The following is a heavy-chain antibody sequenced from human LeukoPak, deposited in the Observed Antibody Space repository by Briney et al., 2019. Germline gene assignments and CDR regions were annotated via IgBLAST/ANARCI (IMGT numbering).Heavy chain of an antibody. J-gene: IGHJ3*02. CDR1: GGSLGIHY. D-gene: IGHD3-10*01. CDR3: ARARGAFDI. CDR2: IYYSGST. V-gene: IGHV4-59*11. Sequence: PSETLSLTCTVSGGSLGIHYWRWIRQPPGKGLEWIEYIYYSGSTNYNPSLKSRVTISVDTSKNQFSLKLSSVTAADTAVYYCARARGAFDIWGQGTMVTVSS.